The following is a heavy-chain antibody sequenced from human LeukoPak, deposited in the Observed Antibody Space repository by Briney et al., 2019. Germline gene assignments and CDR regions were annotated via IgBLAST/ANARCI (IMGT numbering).Heavy chain of an antibody. CDR2: ISYDGSNK. Sequence: PGRSLRLSCAASGFTFSSYPLHWVRQAPGKRLEWVAVISYDGSNKYYADSVKGRFTISRDNSKNTLYLQMNSLRAEDTAVYYCARSYTTSEAFDIWGQGTMVTVSS. V-gene: IGHV3-30-3*01. CDR3: ARSYTTSEAFDI. J-gene: IGHJ3*02. D-gene: IGHD2-2*02. CDR1: GFTFSSYP.